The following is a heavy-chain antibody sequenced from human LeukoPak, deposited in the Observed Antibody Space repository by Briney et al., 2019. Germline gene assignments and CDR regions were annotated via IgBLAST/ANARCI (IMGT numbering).Heavy chain of an antibody. D-gene: IGHD2-2*01. CDR2: ISSSGSTI. Sequence: GGSLRLSCAASGFTFSDYYMSWIRQAPGKGLEWVSYISSSGSTIYYADSVKGRFTISRDNAKNSLYLQMNSLRAEDTAVYYCARESWYDSSTRTPYYYYGMDVWGQGTTVTVSS. CDR1: GFTFSDYY. CDR3: ARESWYDSSTRTPYYYYGMDV. V-gene: IGHV3-11*01. J-gene: IGHJ6*02.